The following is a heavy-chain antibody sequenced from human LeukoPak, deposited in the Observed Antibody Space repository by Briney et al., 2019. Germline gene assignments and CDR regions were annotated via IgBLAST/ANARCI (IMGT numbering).Heavy chain of an antibody. CDR1: GFTFSGSA. J-gene: IGHJ6*02. V-gene: IGHV3-73*01. D-gene: IGHD6-13*01. CDR3: SAAVGTDFYDYGMDV. Sequence: GGSLRLSCAASGFTFSGSAMHWVRQASGKGLEWVGRIRSKANTYVTAYAASVKGRFSISRDDSKNTAYLQLNSLKTEDTAVYYCSAAVGTDFYDYGMDVWGQGTTVTVSS. CDR2: IRSKANTYVT.